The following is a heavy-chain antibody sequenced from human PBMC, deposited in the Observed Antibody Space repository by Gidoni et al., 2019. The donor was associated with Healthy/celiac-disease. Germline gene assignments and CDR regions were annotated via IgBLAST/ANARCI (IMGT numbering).Heavy chain of an antibody. CDR3: ARVWTLTYRVSGSYPSHRDY. Sequence: QVQLQESGPGLVKPSGTLSLTCAVSGGSISSSNWWSWVRQPPGKGLEWIGEIYHSGSTNYNPSLKSRVTISVDKSKNQFSLKLSSVTAADTAVYYCARVWTLTYRVSGSYPSHRDYWGQGTLVTVSS. V-gene: IGHV4-4*02. CDR1: GGSISSSNW. D-gene: IGHD3-16*02. CDR2: IYHSGST. J-gene: IGHJ4*02.